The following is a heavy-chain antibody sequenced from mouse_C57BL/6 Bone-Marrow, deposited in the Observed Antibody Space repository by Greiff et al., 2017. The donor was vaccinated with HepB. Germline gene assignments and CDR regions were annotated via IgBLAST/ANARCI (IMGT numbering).Heavy chain of an antibody. CDR1: GYSFTGYF. D-gene: IGHD1-1*01. Sequence: VQLQQSGPELVKPGDSVKISCKASGYSFTGYFMNWVMQSHGKSLEWIGRINPYNGDTYYNQKFKGKATLTVDKSSSTAHMELRSLTSKDSAVYYCARGDYCGSSPAWFAYWGQGTLVTVSA. CDR2: INPYNGDT. V-gene: IGHV1-20*01. J-gene: IGHJ3*01. CDR3: ARGDYCGSSPAWFAY.